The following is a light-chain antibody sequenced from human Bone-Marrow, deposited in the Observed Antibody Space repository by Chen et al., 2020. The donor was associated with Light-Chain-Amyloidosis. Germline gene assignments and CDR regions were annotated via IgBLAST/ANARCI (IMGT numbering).Light chain of an antibody. CDR2: WAS. CDR1: QSVLYSSNNKNY. V-gene: IGKV4-1*01. J-gene: IGKJ1*01. CDR3: QQYYSTPLT. Sequence: DIVMTQSPDSLAVSLGERATINCKSSQSVLYSSNNKNYLAWYQQKPGHPPKLLIYWASTRESGVPDRFSGSGSGTDFPLTISSLQAEDVAVYYCQQYYSTPLTFGQGTKVEIK.